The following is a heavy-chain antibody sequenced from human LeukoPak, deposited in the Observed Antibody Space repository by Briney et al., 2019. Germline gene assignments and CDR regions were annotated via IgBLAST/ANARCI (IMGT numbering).Heavy chain of an antibody. CDR1: GFTFNSFF. V-gene: IGHV3-7*01. CDR3: VKDLGHSRHYFEY. Sequence: GGSLRLSCAASGFTFNSFFLNWVRLTPGRELEWVACISQDGSETFYMDSVRGRFTISRDNTKNSLYLQMDSLRAEDTAVYFCVKDLGHSRHYFEYWGQGALVTVSS. J-gene: IGHJ4*02. CDR2: ISQDGSET. D-gene: IGHD7-27*01.